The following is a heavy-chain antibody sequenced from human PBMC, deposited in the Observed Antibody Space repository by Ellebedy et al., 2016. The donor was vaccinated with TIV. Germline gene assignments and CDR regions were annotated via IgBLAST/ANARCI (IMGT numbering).Heavy chain of an antibody. J-gene: IGHJ3*02. V-gene: IGHV4-59*02. D-gene: IGHD2-15*01. Sequence: MPSETLSLTCTVSGGSVNNYFWSWIRKPPGKALKWIGNIYHTGSTKSNPSLKSRVTISLDPSKNQFSLSLRSVTAADTALYYCARDPGGGNPRGLIDIWGQGTMVTVSS. CDR3: ARDPGGGNPRGLIDI. CDR2: IYHTGST. CDR1: GGSVNNYF.